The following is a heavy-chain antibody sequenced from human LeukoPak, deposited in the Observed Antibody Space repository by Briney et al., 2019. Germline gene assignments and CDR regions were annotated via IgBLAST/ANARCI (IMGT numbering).Heavy chain of an antibody. CDR2: IDPSDSYT. J-gene: IGHJ3*02. D-gene: IGHD3-22*01. CDR3: ARQGGFYDNRGYNDAFDI. V-gene: IGHV5-10-1*01. CDR1: GYSFTTYW. Sequence: LGESLKISCKGSGYSFTTYWISWVRQMPGKGLEWMGRIDPSDSYTNYSPSFQGHVTISVDKSISTAYLQWSSLKASDTAMYYCARQGGFYDNRGYNDAFDIWGQGTVVTVSS.